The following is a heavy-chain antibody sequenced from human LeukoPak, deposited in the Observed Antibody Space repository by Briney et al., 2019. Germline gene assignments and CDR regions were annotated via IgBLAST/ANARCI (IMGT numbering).Heavy chain of an antibody. CDR2: VCYSGTT. D-gene: IGHD3-3*01. V-gene: IGHV4-39*01. Sequence: SETLSLTCSVSGGAVGSSSFCWGWVRQPPGKGLDWIGNVCYSGTTYYNPSLKGRVTISVDTSENQFSLRLSSVTAADTAVYYCARLGPYYDFWSGYLPVDFWGQGTLVTVSS. CDR3: ARLGPYYDFWSGYLPVDF. CDR1: GGAVGSSSFC. J-gene: IGHJ4*02.